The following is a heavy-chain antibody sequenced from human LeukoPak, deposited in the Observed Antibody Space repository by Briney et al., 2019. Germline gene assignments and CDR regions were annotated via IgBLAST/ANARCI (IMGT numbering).Heavy chain of an antibody. CDR1: GGSISSYY. D-gene: IGHD2-21*01. CDR2: IYYSGST. Sequence: KASETLSLTCTVSGGSISSYYWSWIRQPPGKGLEWIGYIYYSGSTNYNPSLKSRVTISVDTSKNQFSLKLSSVTAADTAVYYCARGYDYSGAFDYWGQGTLVTVSS. J-gene: IGHJ4*02. V-gene: IGHV4-59*01. CDR3: ARGYDYSGAFDY.